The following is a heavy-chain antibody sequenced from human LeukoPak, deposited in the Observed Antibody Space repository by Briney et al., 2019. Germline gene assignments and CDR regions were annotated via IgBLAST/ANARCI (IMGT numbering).Heavy chain of an antibody. CDR3: ARDTEYWSGGICYGVIGG. V-gene: IGHV3-74*01. D-gene: IGHD2-15*01. J-gene: IGHJ4*02. Sequence: PGGSLRLSCAASGFTFSSHWMYWVRQAPGKGLVWVSRINSDGSSTSYADSVKGRFTISRDNAKNTLYLQMNRLRAEDTALYYCARDTEYWSGGICYGVIGGWGQGTLVTVSS. CDR2: INSDGSST. CDR1: GFTFSSHW.